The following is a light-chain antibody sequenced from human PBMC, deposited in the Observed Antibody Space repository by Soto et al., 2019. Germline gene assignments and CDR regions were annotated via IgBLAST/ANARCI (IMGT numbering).Light chain of an antibody. Sequence: DIQMTQSPSSLSASVGDRVTITCRTSQSINNYLNWYQQKPGRAPKLLIYGASDLQSGVPSRFSGTGSGTDFTLTISSXXXXDFATYYCQQTYNTPPWTFGQGT. CDR2: GAS. CDR1: QSINNY. J-gene: IGKJ1*01. CDR3: QQTYNTPPWT. V-gene: IGKV1-39*01.